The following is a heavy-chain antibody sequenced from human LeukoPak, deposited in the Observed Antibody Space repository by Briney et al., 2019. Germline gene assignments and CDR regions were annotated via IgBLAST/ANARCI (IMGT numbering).Heavy chain of an antibody. D-gene: IGHD4-11*01. J-gene: IGHJ6*02. CDR3: ATTERTTVTLRAWVYGMDV. CDR2: IIPILGIA. Sequence: SVKVSCKASGGTFSSYAISWVRQAPGQGLEWMGRIIPILGIANYAQKFQGRVTITADKSTSTAYMELSSLRSEDTAVYYCATTERTTVTLRAWVYGMDVWGQGTTATVSS. V-gene: IGHV1-69*04. CDR1: GGTFSSYA.